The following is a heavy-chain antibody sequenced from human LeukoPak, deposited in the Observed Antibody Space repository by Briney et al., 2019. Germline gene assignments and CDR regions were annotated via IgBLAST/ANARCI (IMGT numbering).Heavy chain of an antibody. J-gene: IGHJ4*02. CDR2: IWYDGSNK. Sequence: PGRSLRLSCAASGFTFSSYGMHGVRQAPGKGLEGVAVIWYDGSNKYCADSVKGRFTISRDNSKNTLYLQMNSLRAEDTAVYYCARVGDSSGWYGDAGYWGQGTLVTVSS. D-gene: IGHD6-19*01. CDR1: GFTFSSYG. CDR3: ARVGDSSGWYGDAGY. V-gene: IGHV3-33*01.